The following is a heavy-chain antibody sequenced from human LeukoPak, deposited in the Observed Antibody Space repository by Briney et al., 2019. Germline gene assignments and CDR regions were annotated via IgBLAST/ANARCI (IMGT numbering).Heavy chain of an antibody. CDR3: ARSDILTGYYSDYYYYYMDV. D-gene: IGHD3-9*01. Sequence: GGSLRLSCAASGFTFSSYEMNWVRQAPGKGLEWVSYISSSGSTIYYADSVKGRFTISRDNAKNSLYLQMNSLRAEDTAVYYCARSDILTGYYSDYYYYYMDVWGKGTTVTISS. J-gene: IGHJ6*03. CDR2: ISSSGSTI. V-gene: IGHV3-48*03. CDR1: GFTFSSYE.